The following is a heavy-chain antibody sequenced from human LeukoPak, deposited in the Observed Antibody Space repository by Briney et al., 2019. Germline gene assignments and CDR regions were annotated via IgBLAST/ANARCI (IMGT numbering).Heavy chain of an antibody. CDR2: ISSSSSTI. CDR1: GFTFSIYS. CDR3: ARVADSSGPEVGFFGY. V-gene: IGHV3-48*01. D-gene: IGHD3-22*01. Sequence: GGSLRLSCAASGFTFSIYSMNWVRQAPGKGLEWVSYISSSSSTIYYADSVKGRFTISRDNSKNTLYLQMNSLRAEDTAMYYCARVADSSGPEVGFFGYWGQGTLVTVSS. J-gene: IGHJ4*02.